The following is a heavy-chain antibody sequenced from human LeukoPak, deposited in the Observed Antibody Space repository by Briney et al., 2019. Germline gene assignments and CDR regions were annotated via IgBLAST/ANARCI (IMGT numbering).Heavy chain of an antibody. CDR3: ARCPSIAGAGTGFDY. J-gene: IGHJ4*02. CDR1: GYSFTSYW. D-gene: IGHD6-19*01. V-gene: IGHV5-51*01. Sequence: GESLKISCKGSGYSFTSYWIGWVRQMPGKGLEWMGIIYPGDSDTRYSPSFQGQVTISADKSISTAYLQWSSLKASDTAMYYCARCPSIAGAGTGFDYWGQGTLVTVSS. CDR2: IYPGDSDT.